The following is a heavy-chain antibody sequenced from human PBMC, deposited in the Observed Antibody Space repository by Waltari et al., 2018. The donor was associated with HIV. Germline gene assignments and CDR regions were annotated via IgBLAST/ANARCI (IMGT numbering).Heavy chain of an antibody. J-gene: IGHJ4*02. CDR1: GYSLTSYW. D-gene: IGHD6-19*01. CDR2: IFPGDSET. Sequence: EVQLVQSGAEVKKPGESLKISCKGSGYSLTSYWIGWVRQMPGKGLEWMGIIFPGDSETRYNPSFQGQITISTDKSISTAYLQWSSLKASDTAMYYCARASQWLEGVFDYWGQGTLVTVSS. V-gene: IGHV5-51*01. CDR3: ARASQWLEGVFDY.